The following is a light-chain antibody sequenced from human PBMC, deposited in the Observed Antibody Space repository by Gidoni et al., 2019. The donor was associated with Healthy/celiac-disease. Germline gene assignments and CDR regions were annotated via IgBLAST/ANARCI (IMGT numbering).Light chain of an antibody. Sequence: QSALTQPRSVSWSPGQSVTISCTGTSSDVGGYNYVSWYQQHPGKAPKLMIYDVSTRPSGVPDRFSGSKSGNTASLTISGLQAEDEADYYCCSYAGRVVFGGGTKLTVL. CDR3: CSYAGRVV. CDR1: SSDVGGYNY. V-gene: IGLV2-11*01. CDR2: DVS. J-gene: IGLJ2*01.